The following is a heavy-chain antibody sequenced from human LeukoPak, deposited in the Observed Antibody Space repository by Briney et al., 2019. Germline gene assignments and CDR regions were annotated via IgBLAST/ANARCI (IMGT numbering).Heavy chain of an antibody. CDR1: GGTFSSYA. V-gene: IGHV1-69*05. D-gene: IGHD1-26*01. CDR3: ARVGATHVGKWWFDP. Sequence: SVKVSYKASGGTFSSYAISWVRQAPGQGLKWMGGIIPIFGTANYAQKFQGRVTITTDESTSTAYMQLSSLRSEDTAVYYCARVGATHVGKWWFDPWGQGTLVTVSS. J-gene: IGHJ5*02. CDR2: IIPIFGTA.